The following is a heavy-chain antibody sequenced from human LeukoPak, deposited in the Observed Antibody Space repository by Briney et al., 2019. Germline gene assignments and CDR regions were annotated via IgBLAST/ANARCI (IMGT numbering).Heavy chain of an antibody. J-gene: IGHJ5*02. CDR3: ARTGSIAARRGNWFDP. Sequence: GESLKISCKGSGYSFTSYWIGWVRQMPGKGLEWMGIIYPGDSDTRYSPTFQGQVTISADKSISTAYLQWSSLKASDTAMYYRARTGSIAARRGNWFDPWGQGTLVTVSS. CDR2: IYPGDSDT. CDR1: GYSFTSYW. D-gene: IGHD6-6*01. V-gene: IGHV5-51*01.